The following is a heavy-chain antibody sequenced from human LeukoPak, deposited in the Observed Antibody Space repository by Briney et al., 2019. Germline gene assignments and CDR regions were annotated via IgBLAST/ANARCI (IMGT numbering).Heavy chain of an antibody. CDR1: GYTFTGHY. CDR2: ISAYNGNT. J-gene: IGHJ4*02. D-gene: IGHD6-19*01. Sequence: GASVKVSCKASGYTFTGHYMHWVRQAPGQGLEWMGWISAYNGNTNYAQKLQGRVTMTTDKSTSTAYMELSSLRSEDTAVYYCARDLSSGWYEEVVDYWGQGTLVTVSS. V-gene: IGHV1-18*04. CDR3: ARDLSSGWYEEVVDY.